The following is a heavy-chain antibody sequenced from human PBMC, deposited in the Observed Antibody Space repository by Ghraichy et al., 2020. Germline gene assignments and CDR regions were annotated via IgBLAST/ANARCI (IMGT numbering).Heavy chain of an antibody. J-gene: IGHJ4*02. Sequence: GGSLRLSCAASGFTFSSYGMHWVRQAPGKGLEWVAVIWYDGSNKYYADSVKGRFTISRDNSKNTLYLQMNSLRAEDTAVYYCARGHPLLAPNWAYFDYWGQGTLVTVSS. D-gene: IGHD1-1*01. CDR1: GFTFSSYG. V-gene: IGHV3-33*01. CDR2: IWYDGSNK. CDR3: ARGHPLLAPNWAYFDY.